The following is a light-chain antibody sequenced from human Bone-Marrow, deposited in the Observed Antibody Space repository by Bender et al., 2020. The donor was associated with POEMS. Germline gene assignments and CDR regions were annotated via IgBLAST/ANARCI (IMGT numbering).Light chain of an antibody. CDR3: NSRSRDTSANPWV. CDR1: SLRSYY. CDR2: GKN. V-gene: IGLV3-19*01. Sequence: SSELTQDPVVSVALGQTVRITCQGDSLRSYYASWYQQKPGQAPIVVIYGKNNRPSGIPDRFSGSSSGNTASLTITGAQAEDEADYYCNSRSRDTSANPWVFGGGTKLTVL. J-gene: IGLJ3*02.